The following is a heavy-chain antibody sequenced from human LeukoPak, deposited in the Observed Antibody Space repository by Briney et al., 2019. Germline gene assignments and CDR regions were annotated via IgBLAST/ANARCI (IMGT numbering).Heavy chain of an antibody. CDR3: AKVKGIASGLYYFFYMDV. V-gene: IGHV3-23*01. CDR1: GFTFSTSV. J-gene: IGHJ6*03. CDR2: LSAGSTNA. Sequence: GGSLRLSCAASGFTFSTSVMSWVRQAPGEGLEWVSSLSAGSTNAYHADSVKGRFTISRDNSKDTVYLEMNSLRADDTAVYYCAKVKGIASGLYYFFYMDVWGKGTTVTVSS. D-gene: IGHD6-19*01.